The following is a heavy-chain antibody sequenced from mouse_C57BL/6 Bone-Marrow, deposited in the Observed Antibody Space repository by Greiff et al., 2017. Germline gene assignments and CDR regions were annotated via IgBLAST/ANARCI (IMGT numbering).Heavy chain of an antibody. CDR3: ARGWD. D-gene: IGHD1-1*02. CDR1: GFHIKNTY. Sequence: EVQLQQSVAELVRPGASVKLSCTASGFHIKNTYMHWVKQRPEQGLEWIGRIDPANGNTKYAPKFQGKATITADTSSNTAYLQLSSLTSEDTAIYYCARGWDWGQGTLVTVSA. J-gene: IGHJ3*01. V-gene: IGHV14-3*01. CDR2: IDPANGNT.